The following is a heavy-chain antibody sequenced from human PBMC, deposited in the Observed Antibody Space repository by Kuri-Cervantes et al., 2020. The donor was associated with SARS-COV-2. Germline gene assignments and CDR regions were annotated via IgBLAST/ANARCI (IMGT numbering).Heavy chain of an antibody. D-gene: IGHD2-21*01. CDR1: GFTFSSYA. V-gene: IGHV3-66*01. Sequence: GESLKISCAASGFTFSSYAMSWVRQAPGKWLEWVSVTHSDGTTFYADSVKGRAIVSRDNSKNTLGLQINSLRAEDTAVYYCARDTHSWWRYDYWGLGAMVTVS. J-gene: IGHJ4*02. CDR2: THSDGTT. CDR3: ARDTHSWWRYDY.